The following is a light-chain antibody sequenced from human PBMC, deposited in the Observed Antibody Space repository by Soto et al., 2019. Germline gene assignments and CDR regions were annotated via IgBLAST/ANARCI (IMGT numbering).Light chain of an antibody. CDR1: SSYIGGYDF. CDR3: SSYAGSNNLG. J-gene: IGLJ2*01. CDR2: EVT. V-gene: IGLV2-8*01. Sequence: QSALTQPPSASGSPGQSVTISCTGSSSYIGGYDFVSWYQQHPGNAPKLMIFEVTKRPSGVPDRFSGSKSGNTASLTVSGLQADDEADYYCSSYAGSNNLGFGGATKLTVL.